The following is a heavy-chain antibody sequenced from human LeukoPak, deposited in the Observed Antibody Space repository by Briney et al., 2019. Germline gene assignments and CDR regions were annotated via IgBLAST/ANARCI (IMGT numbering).Heavy chain of an antibody. D-gene: IGHD2/OR15-2a*01. CDR3: ARGSFVGWHLNWFDP. V-gene: IGHV1-18*01. Sequence: GASVKVSCKASGYTFTSYAMHWVRQAPGQGLEWMGWISAYNGNTNYAQKLQGRVTMTTDTSTSTAYMELRSLRSDDTAVYYCARGSFVGWHLNWFDPWGQGTLVTVSS. J-gene: IGHJ5*02. CDR1: GYTFTSYA. CDR2: ISAYNGNT.